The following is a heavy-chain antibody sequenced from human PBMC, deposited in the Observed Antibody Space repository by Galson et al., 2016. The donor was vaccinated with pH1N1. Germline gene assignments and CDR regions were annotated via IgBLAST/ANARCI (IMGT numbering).Heavy chain of an antibody. Sequence: QSGAEVKKPGESLKISCKGSGYNFPIYWIAWVRQMPGKGLEWMGIIYPGDSDTRYSPSFQGQVTISVDKSISTAFLQWRSLKAADTATYYCARLVSPRLIVSDPEYFESWGQGTLVTVSS. CDR2: IYPGDSDT. CDR1: GYNFPIYW. V-gene: IGHV5-51*01. CDR3: ARLVSPRLIVSDPEYFES. D-gene: IGHD5/OR15-5a*01. J-gene: IGHJ4*02.